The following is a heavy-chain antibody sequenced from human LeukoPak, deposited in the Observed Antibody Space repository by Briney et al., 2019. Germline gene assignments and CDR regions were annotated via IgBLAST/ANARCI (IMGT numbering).Heavy chain of an antibody. CDR2: INPSGGST. CDR3: ARAGSLVGITGAFDI. V-gene: IGHV1-46*01. J-gene: IGHJ3*02. D-gene: IGHD1-26*01. CDR1: GYTFTSYY. Sequence: ASVKVSCKASGYTFTSYYMHWVRQAPGQGLEWMGIINPSGGSTSYAQKFQGRVTMTRDTSTSTVYMELSSLRSEDTAVYYCARAGSLVGITGAFDIWGQGTMVTVSS.